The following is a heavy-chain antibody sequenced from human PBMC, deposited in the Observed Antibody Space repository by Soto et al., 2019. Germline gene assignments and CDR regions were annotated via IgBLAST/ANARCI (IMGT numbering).Heavy chain of an antibody. CDR2: ISAYNGNT. CDR3: VRVGRPGSSGWWYGY. J-gene: IGHJ4*02. D-gene: IGHD6-13*01. V-gene: IGHV1-18*01. Sequence: GASVKVSCKXSVYTFTSYGISWVRQAPGQGLEWMGWISAYNGNTNYAQKLQGRVTMTTDTSTSTAYMELRSLRSDDTAVYYCVRVGRPGSSGWWYGYWGQGTLVTVSS. CDR1: VYTFTSYG.